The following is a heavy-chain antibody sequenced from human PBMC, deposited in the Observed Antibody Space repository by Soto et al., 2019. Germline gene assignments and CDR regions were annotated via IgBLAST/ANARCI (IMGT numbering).Heavy chain of an antibody. Sequence: EVQLVESGGGLVQPGGSLRLSCAASGFTFSPYWIHWVRQAPGKGLVWVSRITGDATTTNYADSVKGRFTISRDNAKNTVYLQMDSLRAEDTAVYYCARDTNYQPDYWGQGTLVTVSS. D-gene: IGHD2-8*01. CDR2: ITGDATTT. CDR3: ARDTNYQPDY. V-gene: IGHV3-74*01. J-gene: IGHJ4*02. CDR1: GFTFSPYW.